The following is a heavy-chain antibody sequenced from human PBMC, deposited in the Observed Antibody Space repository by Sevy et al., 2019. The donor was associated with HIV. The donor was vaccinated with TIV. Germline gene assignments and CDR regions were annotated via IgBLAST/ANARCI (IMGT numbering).Heavy chain of an antibody. CDR1: GGTFSSYA. V-gene: IGHV1-69*10. Sequence: ASVKVSCKTSGGTFSSYAFSWVRRAPGQGLEWMGGIIPLVNITDYAQKFQGRVTITADKSTSTAYMELSSLRSEDTAVYYCARAAQKATIVDAFDIWGHGTMVTVSS. CDR2: IIPLVNIT. CDR3: ARAAQKATIVDAFDI. J-gene: IGHJ3*02. D-gene: IGHD5-12*01.